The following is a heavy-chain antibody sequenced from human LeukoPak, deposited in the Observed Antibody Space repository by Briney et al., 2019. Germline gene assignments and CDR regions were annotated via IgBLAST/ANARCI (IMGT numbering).Heavy chain of an antibody. Sequence: ASVKVSCKASGYTFTDYYMHWVRQAPGQGLEWMGWINPNSGGTNSAQRFQVRVTMTRDTSISTAYMELSRLTSDDTAVHYCARDSHGLDYWGQGTLVTVSS. CDR2: INPNSGGT. J-gene: IGHJ4*02. CDR3: ARDSHGLDY. V-gene: IGHV1-2*02. D-gene: IGHD2-21*01. CDR1: GYTFTDYY.